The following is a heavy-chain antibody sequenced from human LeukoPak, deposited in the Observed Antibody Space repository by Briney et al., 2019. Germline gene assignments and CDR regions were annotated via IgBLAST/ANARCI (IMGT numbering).Heavy chain of an antibody. CDR3: ARHGGIVVVPAAPFDY. CDR2: IYYSGST. Sequence: SETLSLTCTVSGGSISSYNWSWIRQPPGKGLEWIGYIYYSGSTNYNPSLKSRVTISVDTSKNQFSLKLSSVTAADTAVYYCARHGGIVVVPAAPFDYWGQGTLVTVSS. J-gene: IGHJ4*02. CDR1: GGSISSYN. V-gene: IGHV4-59*08. D-gene: IGHD2-2*01.